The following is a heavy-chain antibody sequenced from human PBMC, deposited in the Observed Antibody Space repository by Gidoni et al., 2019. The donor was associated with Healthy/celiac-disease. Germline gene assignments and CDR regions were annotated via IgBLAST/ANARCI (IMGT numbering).Heavy chain of an antibody. CDR2: IIPILGIS. J-gene: IGHJ5*02. D-gene: IGHD6-6*01. CDR3: ASGPSSSAAYNWFDP. V-gene: IGHV1-69*09. Sequence: QVQLVQSGAEVKKPGSSVKVYCKAYGGTFSSYAIRWVRQAPGQGLEWMGRIIPILGISNYEQKFQGRVTITADKSTSTAYMELSSLRSEDTAVYYCASGPSSSAAYNWFDPWGQGTLVTVSS. CDR1: GGTFSSYA.